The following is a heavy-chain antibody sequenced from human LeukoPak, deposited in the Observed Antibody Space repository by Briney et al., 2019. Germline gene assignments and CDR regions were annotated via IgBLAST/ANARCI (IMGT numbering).Heavy chain of an antibody. CDR1: GFTFSNYW. V-gene: IGHV3-74*01. Sequence: GRSMRLSSAASGFTFSNYWMHWVRQAPRNGRVWVSRINGDGSTTNYAEFVKGLFTISRDNAKNMLYLQMSVLRAEDTAVYYCVRLLDRDYWGQGTLVTVSS. CDR2: INGDGSTT. D-gene: IGHD3/OR15-3a*01. CDR3: VRLLDRDY. J-gene: IGHJ4*02.